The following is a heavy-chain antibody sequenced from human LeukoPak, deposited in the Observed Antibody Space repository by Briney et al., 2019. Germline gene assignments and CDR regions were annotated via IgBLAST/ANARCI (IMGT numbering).Heavy chain of an antibody. D-gene: IGHD2-2*01. CDR2: ISTTGDP. CDR1: GFTFSSYD. J-gene: IGHJ3*02. Sequence: GGSLRLSCTASGFTFSSYDMHWVRQDKGRGLEWVSAISTTGDPYYLGSVKGRFTISRENAKNSFYLQMNSLRAGDTAVYYCAGQARPGAAEGAFDIWGQGTMVTVSS. CDR3: AGQARPGAAEGAFDI. V-gene: IGHV3-13*05.